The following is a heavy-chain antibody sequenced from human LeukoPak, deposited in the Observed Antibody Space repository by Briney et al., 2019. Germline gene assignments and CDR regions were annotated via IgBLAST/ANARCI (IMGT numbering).Heavy chain of an antibody. V-gene: IGHV3-30*02. CDR3: AKDPSQIAVAALGAFDI. Sequence: PGGSLRLSCAASGFTFSSYGMHWVRQAPGKGLEWVAFIRYDGSNKYYADSAKGRFTISRDNSKNTLYLQMNSLRAEDTAVYYCAKDPSQIAVAALGAFDIWGQGTMVTVSS. J-gene: IGHJ3*02. CDR2: IRYDGSNK. D-gene: IGHD6-19*01. CDR1: GFTFSSYG.